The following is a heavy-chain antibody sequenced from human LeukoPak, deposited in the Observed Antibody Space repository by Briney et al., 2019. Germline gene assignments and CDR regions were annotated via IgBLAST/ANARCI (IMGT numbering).Heavy chain of an antibody. V-gene: IGHV4-59*07. J-gene: IGHJ4*02. D-gene: IGHD2-21*01. CDR3: SRGLCADEICQVFTH. CDR2: TSQNGNI. Sequence: SDTLSLTCNVSGRPHNSYYSSWTRQTPGEGLKWIGYTSQNGNIDYPPSLKSPITMSIDTTQKQVSPKLTSVTAADTALYFCSRGLCADEICQVFTHWGQGILVTVSS. CDR1: GRPHNSYY.